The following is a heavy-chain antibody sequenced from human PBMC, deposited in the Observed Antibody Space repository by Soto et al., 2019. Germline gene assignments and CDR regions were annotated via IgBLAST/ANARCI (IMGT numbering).Heavy chain of an antibody. CDR1: GDSVSSSSAV. D-gene: IGHD2-8*01. CDR2: TYYRSKWFN. J-gene: IGHJ4*02. CDR3: AKNGLDNSPSAIDS. V-gene: IGHV6-1*01. Sequence: SQTLSLTCAISGDSVSSSSAVWNWIRQSPSRGLEWLGRTYYRSKWFNEYAVSVKSRITIIPDTSKNQFSLQMNSLRAEDTALYYCAKNGLDNSPSAIDSWGPGTLVTVSS.